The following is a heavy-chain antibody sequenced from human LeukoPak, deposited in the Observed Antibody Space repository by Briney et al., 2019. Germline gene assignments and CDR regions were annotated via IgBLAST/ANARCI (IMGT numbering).Heavy chain of an antibody. Sequence: SETLSLTYAVYGGSFSDYYWSWIRQPPGKGLEWIGEINHSGSTNYNPSLKSRVTISVDTSKNQFSLKLNSVTAADTAVYYCARGPDYYDSSGNYFFDYWGQGTLVTVSS. J-gene: IGHJ4*02. D-gene: IGHD3-22*01. V-gene: IGHV4-34*01. CDR2: INHSGST. CDR3: ARGPDYYDSSGNYFFDY. CDR1: GGSFSDYY.